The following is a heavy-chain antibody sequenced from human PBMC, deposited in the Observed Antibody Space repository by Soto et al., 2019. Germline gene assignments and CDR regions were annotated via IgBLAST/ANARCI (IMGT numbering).Heavy chain of an antibody. CDR3: ARDLAVENYYYYGMDV. CDR2: ISYDGSNK. V-gene: IGHV3-30-3*01. J-gene: IGHJ6*02. CDR1: GFTFSSYA. Sequence: GGSLRLSCAASGFTFSSYAMHWVRQAPGKGLEWVAVISYDGSNKYYADSVKGRFTISRDNSKNTLYLQMNSLRAEDTAVYYCARDLAVENYYYYGMDVWGQGTTVTVSS. D-gene: IGHD2-15*01.